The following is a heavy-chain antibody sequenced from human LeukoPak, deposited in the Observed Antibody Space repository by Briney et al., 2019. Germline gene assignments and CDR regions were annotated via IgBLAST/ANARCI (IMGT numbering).Heavy chain of an antibody. CDR1: GYTFTSYG. V-gene: IGHV1-18*01. CDR3: ARARACSSTSCYKGWFDP. J-gene: IGHJ5*02. CDR2: ISAHNGNT. D-gene: IGHD2-2*02. Sequence: ASVKVSCKASGYTFTSYGISWVRQAPGQGLEWMGWISAHNGNTNYAQKLQGRVTMTTDTSTSTAYMELRSLRSDDTAVYYCARARACSSTSCYKGWFDPWGQGTLVTVSS.